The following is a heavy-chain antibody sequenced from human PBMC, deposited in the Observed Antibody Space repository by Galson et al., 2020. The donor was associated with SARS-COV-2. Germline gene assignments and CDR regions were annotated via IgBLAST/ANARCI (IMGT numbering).Heavy chain of an antibody. J-gene: IGHJ3*02. CDR2: NHDSGST. V-gene: IGHV4-34*01. Sequence: SETLSLTCAVYSGSFSGHYWSWIRQAPGKGLEWIGENHDSGSTSYNPSLKSRVTISVDTPKNQFSLRLSSVTAADTAVYYCARAKARIPEAFDMWGPATTVTVSS. CDR3: ARAKARIPEAFDM. CDR1: SGSFSGHY.